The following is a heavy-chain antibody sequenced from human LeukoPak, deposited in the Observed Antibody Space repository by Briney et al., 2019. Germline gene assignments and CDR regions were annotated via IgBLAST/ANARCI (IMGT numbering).Heavy chain of an antibody. J-gene: IGHJ6*02. CDR1: GGSISSSDW. CDR3: ARDSMTITMVRKYYYGMDV. D-gene: IGHD3-10*01. Sequence: SETLSLTCAVSGGSISSSDWWSWVRQPPGKGLEWIGEIYHSGSTNYNPSLKSRVTISVDKSKKQFSLKLTSVTAADTAVYFCARDSMTITMVRKYYYGMDVWGQGTTVTVSS. V-gene: IGHV4-4*02. CDR2: IYHSGST.